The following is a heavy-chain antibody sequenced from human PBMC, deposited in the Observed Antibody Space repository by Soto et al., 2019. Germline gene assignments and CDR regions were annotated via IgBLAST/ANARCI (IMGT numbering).Heavy chain of an antibody. Sequence: QVQLQESGPGLVKPSETLSLTCTVSGGSISSYYWSWIRQPPGKGLEWIGYIYYSGRTNYNPSLKSRVTRSVDTSKNQFSLRLSSVTAADTAVYYCARHCSGGSCYSDAFDIWGQGTMVTVSS. J-gene: IGHJ3*02. CDR3: ARHCSGGSCYSDAFDI. CDR1: GGSISSYY. V-gene: IGHV4-59*08. D-gene: IGHD2-15*01. CDR2: IYYSGRT.